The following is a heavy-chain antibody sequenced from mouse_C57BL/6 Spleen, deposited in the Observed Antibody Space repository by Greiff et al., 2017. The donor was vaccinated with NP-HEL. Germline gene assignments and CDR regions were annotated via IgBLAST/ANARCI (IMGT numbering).Heavy chain of an antibody. V-gene: IGHV14-2*01. CDR2: IDPEDGET. CDR1: GFNIKDYY. J-gene: IGHJ1*03. CDR3: ARTVVARGYFDV. D-gene: IGHD1-1*01. Sequence: VQLQQSGAELVKPGASVKLSCTASGFNIKDYYMHWVKQRTEQGLEWIGRIDPEDGETKSAPNFQGKATITADTSSNTAYLQLSSLTSEDTAVYYCARTVVARGYFDVWGTGTTVTVSS.